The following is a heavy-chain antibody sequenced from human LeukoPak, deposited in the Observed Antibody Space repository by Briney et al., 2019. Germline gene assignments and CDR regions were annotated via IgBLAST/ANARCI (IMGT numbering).Heavy chain of an antibody. CDR3: ASSPAISNY. CDR2: IKQDGSEK. V-gene: IGHV3-7*02. CDR1: GFTFSSYW. D-gene: IGHD2/OR15-2a*01. J-gene: IGHJ4*02. Sequence: GGSLRLSCAASGFTFSSYWMSWVRQAPGKGLEWVANIKQDGSEKYHVDSVKGRFTISRDNAKNTLYLQMNSLRADDTAVYYCASSPAISNYWGQGTLVTVSS.